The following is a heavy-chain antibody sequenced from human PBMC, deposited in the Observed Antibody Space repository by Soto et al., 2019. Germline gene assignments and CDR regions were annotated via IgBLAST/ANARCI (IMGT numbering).Heavy chain of an antibody. V-gene: IGHV1-69*01. CDR3: ARGSRTTMTTWFDP. Sequence: QVQLVQSGAEVKKPGSSVKVSCKASGGTFTNFAISWERQAPGQGLEWMGGIIPVFGKAKYAQRSQGRVKFTADESKSTAYMELSSLPSDDTAVYYCARGSRTTMTTWFDPWGQVTLVNVAS. CDR1: GGTFTNFA. J-gene: IGHJ5*02. D-gene: IGHD4-17*01. CDR2: IIPVFGKA.